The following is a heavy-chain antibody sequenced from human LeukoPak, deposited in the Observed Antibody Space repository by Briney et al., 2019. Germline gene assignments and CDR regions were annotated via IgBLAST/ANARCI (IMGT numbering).Heavy chain of an antibody. CDR2: IWNDGINT. D-gene: IGHD5-18*01. Sequence: GGSLRLSCAVSGFSFSGYGMHWVRQAPGKGLEWVAVIWNDGINTYYADSVKGRFTISRDNSKNTLSLQMNSLRAEDTAVYYCAKDSATYVDTAMVSWGQGTLVTVSS. CDR1: GFSFSGYG. J-gene: IGHJ5*02. CDR3: AKDSATYVDTAMVS. V-gene: IGHV3-33*06.